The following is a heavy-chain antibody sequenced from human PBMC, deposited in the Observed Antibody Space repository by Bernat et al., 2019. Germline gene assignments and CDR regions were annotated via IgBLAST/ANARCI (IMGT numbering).Heavy chain of an antibody. V-gene: IGHV1-69*17. Sequence: QVQLVQSGAEVKKPGSSVKVSCKASGGTFRRYAISWVRQAPGQGLEWMGGIIPIFGITNYAQKFQGRVTITADKSTSTAYMELSSLRSEDTAVYYCARGAYYYDSSGYPGAFDIWGQGTMVTVSS. CDR3: ARGAYYYDSSGYPGAFDI. D-gene: IGHD3-22*01. CDR2: IIPIFGIT. J-gene: IGHJ3*02. CDR1: GGTFRRYA.